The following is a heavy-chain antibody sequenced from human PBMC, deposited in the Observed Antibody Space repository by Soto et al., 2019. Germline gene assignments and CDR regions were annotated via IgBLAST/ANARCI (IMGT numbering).Heavy chain of an antibody. V-gene: IGHV1-69*06. J-gene: IGHJ4*02. D-gene: IGHD3-22*01. CDR2: IIPIFGTA. CDR1: GGTFSSYA. CDR3: ARVPLPHYYDSSGYYEDY. Sequence: ASVKVSCKASGGTFSSYAISWVRQAPGQGLEWMGGIIPIFGTANYAQKFQGRVTITADKSTSTAYMELSSLSSEDTAVYYCARVPLPHYYDSSGYYEDYWGQGTLVTVSS.